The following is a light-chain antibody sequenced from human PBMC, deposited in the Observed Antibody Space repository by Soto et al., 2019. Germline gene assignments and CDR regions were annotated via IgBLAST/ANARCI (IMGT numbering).Light chain of an antibody. CDR3: SSYTSSSSYV. CDR2: DVI. Sequence: QSALTQPASVSDSPGQSITISCIGTSSDIGAFNHVSWHQQHPGKAPKLIIYDVINRPSGVSNRFSGSKTGNTASLIISGLQAEDAADYYCSSYTSSSSYVFGSGTKLTVL. CDR1: SSDIGAFNH. V-gene: IGLV2-14*03. J-gene: IGLJ1*01.